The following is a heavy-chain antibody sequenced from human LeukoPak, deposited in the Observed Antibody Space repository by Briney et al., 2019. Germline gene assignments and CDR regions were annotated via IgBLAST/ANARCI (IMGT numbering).Heavy chain of an antibody. J-gene: IGHJ4*02. CDR3: ARFAVHRRIAVTGQFGLDY. CDR2: IDPSGGTT. D-gene: IGHD6-19*01. V-gene: IGHV1-46*01. Sequence: ASVKVSCKASGYTFTSYYMHWVRQAPGQGLEWMGIIDPSGGTTNYAQKFQGRVTMTRDTSTSTVYMELSSLRSEDTAVYYCARFAVHRRIAVTGQFGLDYWGRGTLVTVSS. CDR1: GYTFTSYY.